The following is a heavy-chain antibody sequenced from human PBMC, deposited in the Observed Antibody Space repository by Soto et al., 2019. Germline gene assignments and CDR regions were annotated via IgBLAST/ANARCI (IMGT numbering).Heavy chain of an antibody. J-gene: IGHJ6*02. CDR2: ISGSGETT. D-gene: IGHD3-9*01. CDR3: ARDLRYFDSYYYYYGMDV. Sequence: EVQLLESGGGLVQPGGSLRLSCAAPGFALSSYAMNWVRQAPGKGLEWVSGISGSGETTYYADSVKGRFTISRDNSKNTLYLQMNSLRAEDTAVYYCARDLRYFDSYYYYYGMDVWGQGTTVTVSS. CDR1: GFALSSYA. V-gene: IGHV3-23*01.